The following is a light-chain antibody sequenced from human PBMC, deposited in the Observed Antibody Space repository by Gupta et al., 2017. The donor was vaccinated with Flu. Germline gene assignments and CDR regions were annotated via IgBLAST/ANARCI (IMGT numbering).Light chain of an antibody. CDR1: SGIDVGPYN. CDR2: YRSDSDK. CDR3: MRWHIIAWV. V-gene: IGLV5-45*02. Sequence: QPVLTQPSSLSASPGASASLTCTLRSGIDVGPYNIYWYQQKPRSHPQYILRYRSDSDKQQGSVFPGRFSGSKVASAKAGCLFVTVLYADDDADYYCMRWHIIAWVFGLGTKFTVL. J-gene: IGLJ3*02.